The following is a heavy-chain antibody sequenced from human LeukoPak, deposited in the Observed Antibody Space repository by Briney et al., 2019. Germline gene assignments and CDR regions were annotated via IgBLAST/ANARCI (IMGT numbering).Heavy chain of an antibody. Sequence: SQTLSLTCTVSGGSISSGGYYWSWIRQHPGKGLEWIGYIYYSGSTYYNPSLKSRVTISVDTSKNQFSLKLSSVTAADTAVYYCARVRYNWNDVPRYYFDYWGQGTLVTVSS. CDR2: IYYSGST. D-gene: IGHD1-20*01. CDR1: GGSISSGGYY. CDR3: ARVRYNWNDVPRYYFDY. V-gene: IGHV4-31*03. J-gene: IGHJ4*02.